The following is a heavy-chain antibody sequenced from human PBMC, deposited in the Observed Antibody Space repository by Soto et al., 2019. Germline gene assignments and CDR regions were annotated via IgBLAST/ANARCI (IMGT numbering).Heavy chain of an antibody. V-gene: IGHV3-48*02. CDR3: ARWGSGSYRHPFDY. D-gene: IGHD3-10*01. CDR1: GFTFSSYS. CDR2: ISSSSTI. J-gene: IGHJ4*02. Sequence: GGSLRLSCAASGFTFSSYSMNWVRQAPGKGLEWVSYISSSSTIYYADSVKGRFTISRDNAKNSLYLQMNSLRDEDTAVYYCARWGSGSYRHPFDYWGQGTLVTVSS.